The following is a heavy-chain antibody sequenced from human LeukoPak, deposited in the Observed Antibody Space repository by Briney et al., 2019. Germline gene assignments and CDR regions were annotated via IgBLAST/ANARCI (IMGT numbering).Heavy chain of an antibody. CDR1: GLRLTFSTYW. D-gene: IGHD1-1*01. CDR2: INGDGSST. V-gene: IGHV3-74*01. J-gene: IGHJ5*02. CDR3: ARAAYNWNDGWFDP. Sequence: PGGSLRLSCAASGLRLTFSTYWMHWVRQAPGKGLVWVSRINGDGSSTSYADSVKGRFTISRDNAKNTLYVQMNSLRAEDTALYFCARAAYNWNDGWFDPWGQGTLVTVSS.